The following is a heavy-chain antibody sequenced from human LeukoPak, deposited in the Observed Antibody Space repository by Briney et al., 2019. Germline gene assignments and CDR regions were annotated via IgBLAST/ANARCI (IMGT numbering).Heavy chain of an antibody. CDR1: GFTFSSYA. CDR3: AKGRYSYGQDSDY. D-gene: IGHD5-18*01. CDR2: ISGSGGST. Sequence: PGGSLRLSCAAPGFTFSSYAMSWVRQAPGKGLEWVSAISGSGGSTYYADSVKGRFTISRDNSKNTLSLQMNSLRAEDTAVYYCAKGRYSYGQDSDYWGQGTLVTVSS. J-gene: IGHJ4*02. V-gene: IGHV3-23*01.